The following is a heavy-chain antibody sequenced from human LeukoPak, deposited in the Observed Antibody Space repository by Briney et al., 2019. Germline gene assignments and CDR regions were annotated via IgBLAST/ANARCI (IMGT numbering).Heavy chain of an antibody. J-gene: IGHJ4*02. CDR1: GGSFSGYY. D-gene: IGHD5-24*01. Sequence: SETLSLTCAVYGGSFSGYYWSWIRQPPGKGLEWIGEINHSGSTNYNPSLKSRVTISVDTSKNQFSLKLSSVTAADTAVYYCARQRWLQLIQGYYFDYWGQGTLVTVSS. CDR3: ARQRWLQLIQGYYFDY. CDR2: INHSGST. V-gene: IGHV4-34*01.